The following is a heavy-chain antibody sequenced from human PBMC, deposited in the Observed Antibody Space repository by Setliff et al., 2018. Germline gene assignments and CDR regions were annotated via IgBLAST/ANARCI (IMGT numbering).Heavy chain of an antibody. CDR2: IIPIFGTA. CDR1: GGTFSSYA. Sequence: SVKVSCKASGGTFSSYAISWVRQAPGQGLEWMGGIIPIFGTANYAQKFQGRVAITTDESTSTAYMELSSLRSEDTAVYYCAGLWEQQLAPLWGQGTLVTVSS. D-gene: IGHD6-13*01. J-gene: IGHJ4*02. CDR3: AGLWEQQLAPL. V-gene: IGHV1-69*05.